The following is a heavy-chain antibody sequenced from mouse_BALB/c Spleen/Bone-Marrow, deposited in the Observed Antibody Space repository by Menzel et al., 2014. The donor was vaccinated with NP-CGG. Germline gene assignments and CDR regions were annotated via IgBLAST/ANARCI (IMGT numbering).Heavy chain of an antibody. V-gene: IGHV14-3*02. CDR3: VYGRDWYFDV. CDR2: IDPANGNT. CDR1: GFNIKDTY. J-gene: IGHJ1*01. Sequence: VQLQQPGAELVKPGASVKLSCTASGFNIKDTYMHWVKERPEQGPEWIGRIDPANGNTKYDPKFQGKATITADTSSNTAYLQLSSLTSEDTAVYYCVYGRDWYFDVWGAGTTVTVSS. D-gene: IGHD1-1*01.